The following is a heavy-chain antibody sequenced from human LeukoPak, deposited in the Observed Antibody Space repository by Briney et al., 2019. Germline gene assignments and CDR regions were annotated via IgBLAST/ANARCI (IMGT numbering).Heavy chain of an antibody. J-gene: IGHJ4*02. Sequence: ASVKVSCKASGGTFSSYAISWVRQAPGQGLVWLGWMNPNSGDTGYAQRFQGRVSMTRDTSITTAYMELSSLRSDDTAIYYCARNTPNHGDFDFWGQGTLVTVSS. CDR3: ARNTPNHGDFDF. CDR2: MNPNSGDT. CDR1: GGTFSSYA. V-gene: IGHV1-8*02. D-gene: IGHD1-14*01.